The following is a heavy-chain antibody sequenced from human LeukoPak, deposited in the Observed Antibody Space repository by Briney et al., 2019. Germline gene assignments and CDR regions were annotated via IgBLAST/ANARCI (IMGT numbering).Heavy chain of an antibody. CDR3: ARGAAGYSYG. V-gene: IGHV4-59*01. CDR1: GGSISSYY. Sequence: SETLSLTCTVSGGSISSYYWSWIRQPPGKGLEWIGYIYYSGSTNYNPSLKSRVTISIDTSKNQFSLRLSSVTAADTAVYYCARGAAGYSYGWGQGTLDTVSS. CDR2: IYYSGST. D-gene: IGHD5-18*01. J-gene: IGHJ4*02.